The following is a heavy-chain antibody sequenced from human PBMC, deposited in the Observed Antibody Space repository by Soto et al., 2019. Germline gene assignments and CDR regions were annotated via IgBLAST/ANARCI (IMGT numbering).Heavy chain of an antibody. J-gene: IGHJ4*02. CDR3: ARPGATFCGGDCDSDY. CDR2: MNPNSGDT. CDR1: GYTFTNFD. D-gene: IGHD2-21*02. V-gene: IGHV1-8*02. Sequence: QVQLVQSGAEVKRPGASVKVSCKASGYTFTNFDLNWVRQAPGQGLEWMGWMNPNSGDTGYAHKFQGRVTMTKDTSINTAYIELSSLKSEDTAVYFCARPGATFCGGDCDSDYWGQGTLVIVSS.